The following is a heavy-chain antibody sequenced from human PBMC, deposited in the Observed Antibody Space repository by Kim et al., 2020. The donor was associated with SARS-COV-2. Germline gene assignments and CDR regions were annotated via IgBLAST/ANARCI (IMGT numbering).Heavy chain of an antibody. Sequence: GGSLRLSCAASGFIVSTNYMNWVRQAPGKGLEWVSVIYSGGSTHYADSVKGRFSISRDTSKNILFLQMNGLRAADTAVYYCARPPGSGTYFFALWGQGT. V-gene: IGHV3-66*01. D-gene: IGHD1-26*01. J-gene: IGHJ4*02. CDR3: ARPPGSGTYFFAL. CDR1: GFIVSTNY. CDR2: IYSGGST.